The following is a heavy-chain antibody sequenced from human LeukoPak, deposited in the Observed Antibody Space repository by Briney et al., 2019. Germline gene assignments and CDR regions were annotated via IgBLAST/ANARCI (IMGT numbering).Heavy chain of an antibody. CDR1: GYTFTSYG. CDR3: ARDVSAMAFRRWFDP. Sequence: ASVKVSCKASGYTFTSYGISWVRQAPGQGLEWMGWISAYNGNTNYAQKLQGRVTMTTDTSTSTAYMELRSLRSDDTAVYYCARDVSAMAFRRWFDPWGQGTLVTVSS. D-gene: IGHD3-10*01. V-gene: IGHV1-18*01. CDR2: ISAYNGNT. J-gene: IGHJ5*02.